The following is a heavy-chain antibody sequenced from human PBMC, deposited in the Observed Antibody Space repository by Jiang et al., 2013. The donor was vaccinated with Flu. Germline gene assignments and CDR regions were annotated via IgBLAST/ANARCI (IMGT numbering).Heavy chain of an antibody. CDR1: GYTFINYW. J-gene: IGHJ6*02. CDR3: VRHYPGXAPTSKELDV. Sequence: GAEVKKPGESLKISCQGSGYTFINYWIAWVRQMPGKGLEWMGIIYPGDSDTRYSPAFQGQVSISVDKSTSTAYLQWSSLKASDTAMYYCVRHYPGXAPTSKELDVWGQGTTVTVSS. D-gene: IGHD6-13*01. CDR2: IYPGDSDT. V-gene: IGHV5-51*01.